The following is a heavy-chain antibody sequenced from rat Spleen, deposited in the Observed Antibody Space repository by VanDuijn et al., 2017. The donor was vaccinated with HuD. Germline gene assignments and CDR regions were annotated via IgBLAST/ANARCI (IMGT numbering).Heavy chain of an antibody. J-gene: IGHJ2*01. V-gene: IGHV10-5*01. Sequence: VQMVESGGGLVQPGRSLKLSCAASGFTFSNAAMYWVRQAPGKGLEWVARIRTKPNNYATYYADSVKGRFTISRDDSNSMVYLQMDNLKTEDTAMYYCTLFEGGFFDYWGQGVMVTVSS. CDR2: IRTKPNNYAT. CDR1: GFTFSNAA. D-gene: IGHD4-1*01. CDR3: TLFEGGFFDY.